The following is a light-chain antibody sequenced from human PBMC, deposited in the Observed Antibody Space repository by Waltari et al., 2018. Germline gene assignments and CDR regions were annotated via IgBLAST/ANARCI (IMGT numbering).Light chain of an antibody. Sequence: EIVLTQSPGTLSLSPGDRVTLFCRASQSVPSSYLAWYQQKPGQAPRLLISAASSGATGIPDRFSGSESGTDFTLTISRLEPEDFAVYYCQQYYSLPWTFGQGTKVEIK. V-gene: IGKV3-20*01. CDR1: QSVPSSY. CDR3: QQYYSLPWT. CDR2: AAS. J-gene: IGKJ1*01.